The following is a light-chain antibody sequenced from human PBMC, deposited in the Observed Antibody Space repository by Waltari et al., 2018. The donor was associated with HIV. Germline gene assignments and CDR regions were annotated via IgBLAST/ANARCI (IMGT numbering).Light chain of an antibody. CDR1: QSVSSN. CDR2: GAP. Sequence: EIVMTQSPATLSVSPGTPATLPCRASQSVSSNFARYQQEPGQPPRLLIYGAPPMATGIPARFSGSGSGTDFTLTISSLQSEDFAVYYCQQYNNWPPITFGQGTRLEIK. CDR3: QQYNNWPPIT. V-gene: IGKV3-15*01. J-gene: IGKJ5*01.